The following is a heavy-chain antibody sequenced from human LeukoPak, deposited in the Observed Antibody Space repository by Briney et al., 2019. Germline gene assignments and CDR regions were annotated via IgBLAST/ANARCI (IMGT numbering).Heavy chain of an antibody. CDR2: IGRSTGTI. D-gene: IGHD3-22*01. CDR3: AKLCVDSSGYYYVQDAFDI. J-gene: IGHJ3*02. V-gene: IGHV3-48*02. CDR1: GFSFSDYG. Sequence: PGGSLRLSCAASGFSFSDYGTNWVRQAPGKGLEWVSYIGRSTGTIYYADSVKGRFTISRDNAKNSLYLQMNSLRDEDTAVYYCAKLCVDSSGYYYVQDAFDIWGQGTMVTVSS.